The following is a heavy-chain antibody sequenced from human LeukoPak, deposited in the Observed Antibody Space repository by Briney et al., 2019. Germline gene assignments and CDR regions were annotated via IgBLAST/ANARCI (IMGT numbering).Heavy chain of an antibody. D-gene: IGHD3-9*01. CDR3: ARHLGARYFDYLDY. CDR2: IYYSGST. Sequence: SETLSLTCTVSGGSISSYYWSWIRQPPGKGLEWIGYIYYSGSTNYNPSLKSRVTISVDTSKGQFSLKLSSVTAADTAVYYCARHLGARYFDYLDYWGQGTLVTVSS. CDR1: GGSISSYY. J-gene: IGHJ4*02. V-gene: IGHV4-59*08.